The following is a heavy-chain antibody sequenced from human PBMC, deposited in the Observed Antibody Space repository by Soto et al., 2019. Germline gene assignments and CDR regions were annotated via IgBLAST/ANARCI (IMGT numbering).Heavy chain of an antibody. D-gene: IGHD3-3*01. V-gene: IGHV1-8*01. CDR1: GYTFTSYY. CDR2: MNPNGGNT. J-gene: IGHJ5*02. Sequence: ASVKVSCKASGYTFTSYYINCVRQATGQGLEWMGWMNPNGGNTGYAQKFQGRVTMTRDTSMSTAYMDLSGLRSEDTAVYYCALWLGHINSANFWSGPLDRWGQGTPVTVSS. CDR3: ALWLGHINSANFWSGPLDR.